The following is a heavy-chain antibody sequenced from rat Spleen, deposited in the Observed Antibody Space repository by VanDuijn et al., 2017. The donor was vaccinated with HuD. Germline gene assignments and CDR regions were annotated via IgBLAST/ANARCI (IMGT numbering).Heavy chain of an antibody. V-gene: IGHV5S13*01. CDR3: ARLRYNPFDY. Sequence: EVQLVESGGDLVQPGRSLKLSCAASGFIFNNYDMAWVRQAPTESLEWVASISPSGGATYYRDSVKGRFTVSRDNAKNTQYLQMDSLRSEDTATYYCARLRYNPFDYWGQGVMVTVSS. CDR1: GFIFNNYD. J-gene: IGHJ2*01. CDR2: ISPSGGAT. D-gene: IGHD1-5*01.